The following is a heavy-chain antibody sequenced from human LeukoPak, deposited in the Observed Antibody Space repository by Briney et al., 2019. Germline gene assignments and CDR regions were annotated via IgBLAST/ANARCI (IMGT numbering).Heavy chain of an antibody. CDR1: GFTFSSYW. D-gene: IGHD3-22*01. Sequence: GGSLRLSCAASGFTFSSYWMSWVRQAPGKGLEWVANIKQDGSEKYYVDSVKGRFTISRDNAKNSLYLQMNSLRAEDTALYYCAKDKGYYDSSGYFDYWGQGTLVTVSS. CDR2: IKQDGSEK. V-gene: IGHV3-7*03. CDR3: AKDKGYYDSSGYFDY. J-gene: IGHJ4*02.